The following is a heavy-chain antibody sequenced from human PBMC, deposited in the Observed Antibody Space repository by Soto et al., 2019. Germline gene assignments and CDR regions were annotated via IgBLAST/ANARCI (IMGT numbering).Heavy chain of an antibody. Sequence: GGSLRLSCVASGFTFSRYGIHWVRQAPGKGLEWVGVTSSDGKTTYYADSVKGRFTISRDNSKNTLYLQMDSLRREDTAVYYCAKEIAVAGDLDYWGHGTLVTVS. CDR2: TSSDGKTT. D-gene: IGHD6-19*01. CDR1: GFTFSRYG. V-gene: IGHV3-30*18. J-gene: IGHJ4*01. CDR3: AKEIAVAGDLDY.